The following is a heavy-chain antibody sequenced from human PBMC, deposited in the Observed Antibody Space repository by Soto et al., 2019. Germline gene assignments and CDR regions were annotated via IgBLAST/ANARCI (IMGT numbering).Heavy chain of an antibody. CDR3: ARGLWESDGEGRYYDYVWGSYRYTKPYYFDY. J-gene: IGHJ4*02. V-gene: IGHV1-2*04. CDR1: GYTFTGYY. D-gene: IGHD3-16*02. CDR2: INPNSGGT. Sequence: VASVKVSCKASGYTFTGYYMHWVRQAPGQGLEWMGWINPNSGGTNYAQKFQGWVTMTRDTSISTAYMELSRLRSDDTAVYYCARGLWESDGEGRYYDYVWGSYRYTKPYYFDYWGQGTLVTVSS.